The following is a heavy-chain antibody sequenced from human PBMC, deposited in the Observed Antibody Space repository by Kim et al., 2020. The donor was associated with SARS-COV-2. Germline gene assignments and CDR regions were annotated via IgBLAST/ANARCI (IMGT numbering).Heavy chain of an antibody. CDR3: ARPVGNGYFGTGGSRYSSGWYSGMDV. D-gene: IGHD6-19*01. CDR1: GFTVSSNY. CDR2: IYSGGST. V-gene: IGHV3-53*01. J-gene: IGHJ6*02. Sequence: GGSLRLSCAASGFTVSSNYMSWVRQAPGKGLEWVSVIYSGGSTYYADSVKGRFTISRDNSKNTLYLQMNSLRAEDTAVYYCARPVGNGYFGTGGSRYSSGWYSGMDVWGQGTTVTVSS.